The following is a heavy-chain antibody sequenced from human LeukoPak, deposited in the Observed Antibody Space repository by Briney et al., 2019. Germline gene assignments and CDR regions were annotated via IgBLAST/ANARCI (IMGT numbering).Heavy chain of an antibody. CDR1: GFDLSTYE. V-gene: IGHV3-48*03. J-gene: IGHJ5*02. CDR2: ITISGHTK. Sequence: GGSLRLSCAASGFDLSTYEMNWVRQAPGKGLEWIADITISGHTKNYADSVKGRFTISRDNARTSLYLQMNSLRVEDTGVYYCARGDPHADLWGQGALAAVSS. CDR3: ARGDPHADL.